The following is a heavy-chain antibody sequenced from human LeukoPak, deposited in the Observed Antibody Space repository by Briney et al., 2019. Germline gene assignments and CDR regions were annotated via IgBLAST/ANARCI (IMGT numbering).Heavy chain of an antibody. J-gene: IGHJ4*02. D-gene: IGHD2-21*02. V-gene: IGHV4-30-2*01. CDR3: AAAGGVVVTAAALRY. CDR2: IYHSGST. Sequence: SETLSLTCTVSGGSISSGGYYWSWIRQPPGKGLEWIGEIYHSGSTNYNPSLKSRVTISVDKSKNQFSLKLSSVTAADTAVYYCAAAGGVVVTAAALRYWGQGTLVTVSS. CDR1: GGSISSGGYY.